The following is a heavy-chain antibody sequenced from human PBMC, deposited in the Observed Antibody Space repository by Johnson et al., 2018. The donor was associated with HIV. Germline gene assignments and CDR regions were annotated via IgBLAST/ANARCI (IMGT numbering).Heavy chain of an antibody. CDR2: IYSGGST. D-gene: IGHD3-16*01. Sequence: VKLVESGGGVVQPGGSLRLSCAASGFTVSSNYMSWVRQAPGKGLEWVSVIYSGGSTYYADSVKGRFTISRDNSKNTLYLQMNSLRAEDTAVYYCARDLGGSDAFDIWGQGTMVTVSS. CDR3: ARDLGGSDAFDI. CDR1: GFTVSSNY. J-gene: IGHJ3*02. V-gene: IGHV3-53*01.